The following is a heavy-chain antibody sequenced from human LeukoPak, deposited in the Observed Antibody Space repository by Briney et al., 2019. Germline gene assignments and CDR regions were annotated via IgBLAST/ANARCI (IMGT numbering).Heavy chain of an antibody. CDR2: TSSDLNVK. Sequence: AGSLRLSCAASGFTFRNYVIHWVRQAPGKGLEWVAVTSSDLNVKLYADSVKGRFTISRDNSRSTLYLQMNSLRPEDTAIYYCAREGYYGSGSPPSLYFDYWGQGTLVTVSS. J-gene: IGHJ4*02. CDR1: GFTFRNYV. V-gene: IGHV3-30-3*01. CDR3: AREGYYGSGSPPSLYFDY. D-gene: IGHD3-10*01.